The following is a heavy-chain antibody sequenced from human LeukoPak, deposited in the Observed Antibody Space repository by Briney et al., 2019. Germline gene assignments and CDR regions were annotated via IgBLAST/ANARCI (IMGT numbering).Heavy chain of an antibody. CDR2: VYYSGTT. CDR1: GGSISTARDY. V-gene: IGHV4-39*01. Sequence: PSETLSLTCTVSGGSISTARDYWGWLRQPPGKGLEWIGSVYYSGTTFYNPSLMTRLTVSVDTSMNQFSLQLHSLTAADTAVYYCAREDGDNSDNALDIWGRGTMVTVSS. CDR3: AREDGDNSDNALDI. J-gene: IGHJ3*02. D-gene: IGHD5-24*01.